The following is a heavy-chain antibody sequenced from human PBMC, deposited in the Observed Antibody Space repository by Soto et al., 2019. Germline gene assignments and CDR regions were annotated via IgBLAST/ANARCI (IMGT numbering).Heavy chain of an antibody. J-gene: IGHJ4*02. CDR1: GYTFTSYA. D-gene: IGHD2-21*02. CDR2: INAGNGNT. Sequence: RASVKVSCKASGYTFTSYAMHWVRQAPGQRLEWMGWINAGNGNTKYSQKFQGRVTITRDTSASTAYMELSSLRSEDTAVYYCARSIVVGTAADYWGQGTLVTVSS. V-gene: IGHV1-3*01. CDR3: ARSIVVGTAADY.